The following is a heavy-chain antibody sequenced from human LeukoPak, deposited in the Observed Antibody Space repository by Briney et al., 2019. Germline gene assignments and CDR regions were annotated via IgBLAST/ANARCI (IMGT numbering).Heavy chain of an antibody. D-gene: IGHD4-23*01. CDR3: ARSPDYGAKGFQH. CDR2: IYPGDSDT. V-gene: IGHV5-51*01. CDR1: GYSFTSFW. Sequence: GESLKISCKDSGYSFTSFWIGWVRQMPGKGLEWMGIIYPGDSDTRYSPSFQGQVTISADKSISTAYLQWSSLKASDTAMYYCARSPDYGAKGFQHWGQGTLVTVSS. J-gene: IGHJ1*01.